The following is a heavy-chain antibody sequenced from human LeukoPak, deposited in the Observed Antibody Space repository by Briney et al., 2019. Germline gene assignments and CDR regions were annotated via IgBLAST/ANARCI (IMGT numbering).Heavy chain of an antibody. D-gene: IGHD6-13*01. V-gene: IGHV4-61*02. J-gene: IGHJ6*03. CDR3: ARDALTGGIAAAGPKSYYYYYYMDV. CDR2: IYTSGST. CDR1: GGSTSSGSYY. Sequence: SETLSLTCTVSGGSTSSGSYYWSWIRQPAGKGLEWIGRIYTSGSTNYNPSLKSRVTISVDTSKNQFSLKLSSVTAADTAVYYCARDALTGGIAAAGPKSYYYYYYMDVWGKGTTVTVSS.